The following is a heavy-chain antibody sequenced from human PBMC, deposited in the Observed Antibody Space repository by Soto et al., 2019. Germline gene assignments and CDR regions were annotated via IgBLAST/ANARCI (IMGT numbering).Heavy chain of an antibody. J-gene: IGHJ4*02. Sequence: EVQLVESGGGLVQPGRSLRLSCAASGFTFDDYAMHWVRQAPGKGLEWVSGMSWNSGSIGYADSVKGRFTISRDNAKNALYLQMNSLRAEDTALYYCAKVARLGNYFDYWGQGTLVTVSS. CDR3: AKVARLGNYFDY. CDR1: GFTFDDYA. V-gene: IGHV3-9*01. CDR2: MSWNSGSI. D-gene: IGHD3-16*01.